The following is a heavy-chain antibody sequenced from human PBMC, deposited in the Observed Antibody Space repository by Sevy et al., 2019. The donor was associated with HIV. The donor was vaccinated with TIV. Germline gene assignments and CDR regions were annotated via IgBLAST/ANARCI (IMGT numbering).Heavy chain of an antibody. CDR3: ARKLTLYYYSSGYYYDPFDY. D-gene: IGHD3-22*01. CDR1: GYSFTSYW. CDR2: IYPGDSDT. Sequence: GESLKISCKGSGYSFTSYWIGWVRQMPGKGLEWMGIIYPGDSDTRYSPSFQGQVTISADKSISTAYLQWSSLKASDTAMYYCARKLTLYYYSSGYYYDPFDYWGQGTLVTVSS. J-gene: IGHJ4*02. V-gene: IGHV5-51*01.